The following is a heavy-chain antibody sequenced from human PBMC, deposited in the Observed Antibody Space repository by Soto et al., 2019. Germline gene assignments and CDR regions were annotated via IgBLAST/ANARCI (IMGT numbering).Heavy chain of an antibody. Sequence: PSETLSLTCVVYGGSLTGYYWSWIRQPPGRGLEWIGEINPTGSPKYNPSLMSRVTISVDTSKNQFSMKLSSVTAADTAVFYCARSREQWLVDAFDFWGQGTMVTVSS. CDR1: GGSLTGYY. CDR2: INPTGSP. D-gene: IGHD6-19*01. V-gene: IGHV4-34*01. CDR3: ARSREQWLVDAFDF. J-gene: IGHJ3*01.